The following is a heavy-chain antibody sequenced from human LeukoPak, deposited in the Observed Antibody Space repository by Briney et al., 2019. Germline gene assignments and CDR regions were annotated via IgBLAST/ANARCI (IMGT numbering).Heavy chain of an antibody. J-gene: IGHJ4*02. CDR1: GGSISSSSYY. V-gene: IGHV4-39*07. CDR3: ARVMNVAGSYYFDY. Sequence: SETLSLTCTVSGGSISSSSYYWGWIRQPPGKGLEWIGSIYYSGSTYYNPSLKSRVTISVDTSKNQFSLKLSSVTAADTAVYYCARVMNVAGSYYFDYWGQGTLVTVSS. CDR2: IYYSGST. D-gene: IGHD6-19*01.